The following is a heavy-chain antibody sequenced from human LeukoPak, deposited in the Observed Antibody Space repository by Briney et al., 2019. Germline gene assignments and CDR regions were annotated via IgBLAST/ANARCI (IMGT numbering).Heavy chain of an antibody. D-gene: IGHD3-16*02. V-gene: IGHV4-34*01. CDR1: GGSFSGYY. Sequence: SETLSLTCAVYGGSFSGYYWSWIRQPPGKGLEWIGEINHSGSTNYNPSLKSRVTISVDTSKNQFSLKLSSVTAADTAVYYCARLPIRMITFGGAIVSDYWGQGTLVTVSS. CDR3: ARLPIRMITFGGAIVSDY. J-gene: IGHJ4*02. CDR2: INHSGST.